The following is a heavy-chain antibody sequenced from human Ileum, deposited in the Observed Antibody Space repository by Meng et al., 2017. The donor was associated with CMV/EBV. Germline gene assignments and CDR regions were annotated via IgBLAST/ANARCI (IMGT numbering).Heavy chain of an antibody. J-gene: IGHJ4*02. CDR2: IKPHSGDT. CDR3: AREIIMAARAFGY. Sequence: QRVHCGTGVKKPGDSVKVACTASGATFTNYYMHWVRQAPGQGLEWMGWIKPHSGDTKYEKKFQGRVTMTSDTSISTVYMELTRLTPDDTAIYYCAREIIMAARAFGYWGQGTLVTVSS. V-gene: IGHV1-2*02. CDR1: GATFTNYY. D-gene: IGHD5-12*01.